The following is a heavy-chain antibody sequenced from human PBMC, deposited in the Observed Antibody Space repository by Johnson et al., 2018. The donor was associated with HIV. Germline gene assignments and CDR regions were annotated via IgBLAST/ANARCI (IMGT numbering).Heavy chain of an antibody. Sequence: QMQLVESGGALVKPGGSLRLSCAASGFKFDDNYMAWIRQSPGKGLEWVSYISSSGGTTHNADSVKGRFAISRNNADNSLYLQMNSLRVEDTALYFCATVWWNGGRHSFDVWGLGTMVTGSS. CDR2: ISSSGGTT. CDR1: GFKFDDNY. V-gene: IGHV3-11*04. CDR3: ATVWWNGGRHSFDV. D-gene: IGHD1-1*01. J-gene: IGHJ3*01.